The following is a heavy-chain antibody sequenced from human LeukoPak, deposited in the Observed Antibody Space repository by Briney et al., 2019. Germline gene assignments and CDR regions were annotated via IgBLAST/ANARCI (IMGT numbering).Heavy chain of an antibody. J-gene: IGHJ3*02. CDR3: ARGKFTISDYDAFDI. Sequence: ASVKVSCKASGYTFTSSDINWVRQATGQGLEWMGWMNPNSGNTGYAQKFQGRVTMTRNTSISTAYMELSSLRSEDTAVYYCARGKFTISDYDAFDIWGQGTMVTVSS. D-gene: IGHD3-9*01. V-gene: IGHV1-8*01. CDR2: MNPNSGNT. CDR1: GYTFTSSD.